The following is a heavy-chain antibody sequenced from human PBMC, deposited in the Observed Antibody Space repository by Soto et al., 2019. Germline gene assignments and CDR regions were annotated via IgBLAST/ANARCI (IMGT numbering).Heavy chain of an antibody. Sequence: GGSLRLSCAASGFTFSSYGMHWVRQAPGKGLEWVAVISYDGRNKNYADSVEGRVTVSRDNSKYSLDLQMNSLRGEDTAMYYCARDMYSSDYFVKWFEPWGQGTLVTVSS. CDR3: ARDMYSSDYFVKWFEP. CDR2: ISYDGRNK. J-gene: IGHJ5*02. V-gene: IGHV3-30*03. D-gene: IGHD6-19*01. CDR1: GFTFSSYG.